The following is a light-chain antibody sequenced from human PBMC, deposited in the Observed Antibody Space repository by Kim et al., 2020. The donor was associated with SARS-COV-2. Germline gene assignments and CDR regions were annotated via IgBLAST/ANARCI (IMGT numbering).Light chain of an antibody. J-gene: IGLJ3*02. CDR2: GNS. V-gene: IGLV1-40*01. Sequence: QRVTISCTGRSSNIGAGYDVHWYQQLPGTAPKLLIYGNSNRPAGVPDRFSGSKSGTSASLAITGLQAEDEADYYCQSYDSSLSGWVFGGGTQLTVL. CDR3: QSYDSSLSGWV. CDR1: SSNIGAGYD.